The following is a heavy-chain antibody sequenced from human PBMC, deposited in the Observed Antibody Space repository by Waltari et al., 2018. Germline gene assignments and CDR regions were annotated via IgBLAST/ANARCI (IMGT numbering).Heavy chain of an antibody. J-gene: IGHJ4*02. CDR2: ISDSGDTT. Sequence: EVQLLESGGGLVQPGGSLRLSCVGSGFTFSSYAMTWVRQAPGKGLEWVSGISDSGDTTYYADSRKGRFTISRDNSENTLYLQMNSLRAEDTAVYYCAKGKQWLSAPYFDYWGQGTLVTVSS. CDR1: GFTFSSYA. CDR3: AKGKQWLSAPYFDY. V-gene: IGHV3-23*01. D-gene: IGHD6-19*01.